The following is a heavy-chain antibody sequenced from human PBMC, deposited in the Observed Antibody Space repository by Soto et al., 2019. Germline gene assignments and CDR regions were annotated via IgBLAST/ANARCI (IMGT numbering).Heavy chain of an antibody. D-gene: IGHD7-27*01. J-gene: IGHJ3*02. CDR3: ASVVPPPNRNWGSWSGAFDI. Sequence: PSETLSLTCAVYGGSFSGYYWSWIRQPPGKGLEWIGELNPSGSTNYNPSLKSRVTISLDTSKNQFFLKLTSVTAADTALYYCASVVPPPNRNWGSWSGAFDIWGQATLVTVSS. CDR1: GGSFSGYY. CDR2: LNPSGST. V-gene: IGHV4-34*01.